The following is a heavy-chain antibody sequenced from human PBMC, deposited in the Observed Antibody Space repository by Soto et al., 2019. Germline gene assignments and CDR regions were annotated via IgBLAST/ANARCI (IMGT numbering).Heavy chain of an antibody. CDR3: ARFYASGSYPYDY. Sequence: GASVKVSCKASGYTFTTYGISWVRQAPGQGLEWMGWISAYNGSTNYAQNLQGRVTMTTDTSTSTAYMELRSLRSDDTAVYYCARFYASGSYPYDYWGQGTLVTVSS. CDR2: ISAYNGST. V-gene: IGHV1-18*01. CDR1: GYTFTTYG. J-gene: IGHJ4*02. D-gene: IGHD3-10*01.